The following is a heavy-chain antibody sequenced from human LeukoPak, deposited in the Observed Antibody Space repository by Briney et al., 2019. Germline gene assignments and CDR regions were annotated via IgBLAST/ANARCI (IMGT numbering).Heavy chain of an antibody. D-gene: IGHD1-26*01. CDR2: IYYSGST. V-gene: IGHV4-30-4*08. CDR3: ARVWTRLSSGSPVDC. Sequence: SETLSLTCTVSGGSISSGDYYWSWIRQPPGKGLEWIGYIYYSGSTYYNPSLKSRVTISVDTSKNQFSLKLSSVTAADTAVYYCARVWTRLSSGSPVDCWGQGTLVTVSS. CDR1: GGSISSGDYY. J-gene: IGHJ4*02.